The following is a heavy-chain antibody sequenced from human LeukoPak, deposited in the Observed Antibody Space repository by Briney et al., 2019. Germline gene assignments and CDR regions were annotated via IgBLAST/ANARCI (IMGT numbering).Heavy chain of an antibody. Sequence: LVKVSCKASGGTFSSYTISWVRQAAGQGLEWMGRIIPILGIANYAQEFQGRVTITADKSTSTAYMELSSLRSEDTAVYYCAQTTPPYCSSTSCYSGNWFDPWGQGTLVTVSS. V-gene: IGHV1-69*02. J-gene: IGHJ5*02. CDR3: AQTTPPYCSSTSCYSGNWFDP. CDR2: IIPILGIA. CDR1: GGTFSSYT. D-gene: IGHD2-2*01.